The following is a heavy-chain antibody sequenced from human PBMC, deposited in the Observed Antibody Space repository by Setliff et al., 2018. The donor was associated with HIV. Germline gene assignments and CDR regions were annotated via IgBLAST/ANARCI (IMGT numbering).Heavy chain of an antibody. CDR1: GGAFNGYY. CDR3: ARAQIAAPRPFDY. J-gene: IGHJ4*02. V-gene: IGHV4-34*01. Sequence: SETLSLTCAVCGGAFNGYYWTWIRQSPGRGLEWIGEINHKGVTNYSPSLMRRATISAETSKNQFSLRLSSVTAADTALYFCARAQIAAPRPFDYWGQGTLVTVSS. D-gene: IGHD2-21*01. CDR2: INHKGVT.